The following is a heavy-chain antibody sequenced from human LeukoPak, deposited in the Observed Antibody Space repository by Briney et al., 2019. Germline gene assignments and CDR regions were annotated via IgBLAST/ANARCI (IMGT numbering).Heavy chain of an antibody. D-gene: IGHD5-12*01. J-gene: IGHJ5*02. CDR1: GFTFSSYW. Sequence: PGGSLRLSCAASGFTFSSYWMHWVRQAPGKGLVWVSRINSDGSSTSYADSVKGRFTISRDNAKNSLYLQMNSLRAEDTAVYYCARDPSPAIVATINWFDPWGQGTLVTVSS. CDR2: INSDGSST. V-gene: IGHV3-74*01. CDR3: ARDPSPAIVATINWFDP.